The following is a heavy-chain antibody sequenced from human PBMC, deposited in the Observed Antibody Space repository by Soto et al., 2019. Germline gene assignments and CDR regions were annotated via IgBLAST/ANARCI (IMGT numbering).Heavy chain of an antibody. CDR3: AKSLYYYDRNREGAFDA. V-gene: IGHV3-23*01. CDR2: MSDSG. D-gene: IGHD3-22*01. CDR1: GFMFNYYV. Sequence: EVQLLESGGGFVQPGGSPRLSCKASGFMFNYYVVSWVRQAPGKGLEWVSPMSDSGDSVKGRFTISRDNSKNTLYLQMTSLRAEDTAVYYCAKSLYYYDRNREGAFDAWGHGTEVIVSS. J-gene: IGHJ3*01.